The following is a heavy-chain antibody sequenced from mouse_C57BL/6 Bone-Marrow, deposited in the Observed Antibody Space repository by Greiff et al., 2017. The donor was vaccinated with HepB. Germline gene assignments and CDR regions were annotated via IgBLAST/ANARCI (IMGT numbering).Heavy chain of an antibody. CDR3: ASAYYCPFAY. J-gene: IGHJ3*01. V-gene: IGHV1-55*01. CDR1: GYTFTSYW. CDR2: IYPGSGST. D-gene: IGHD1-1*01. Sequence: QVQLQQPGAELVKPGASVKMSCKASGYTFTSYWITWVKQRPGQGLEWIGDIYPGSGSTNYNEKFKRKATLTVDTSSSTAYMPRSSLTSEDAAFYYCASAYYCPFAYWGQGTLVTVSA.